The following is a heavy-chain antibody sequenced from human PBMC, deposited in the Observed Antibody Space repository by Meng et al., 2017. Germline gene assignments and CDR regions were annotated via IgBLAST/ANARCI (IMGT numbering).Heavy chain of an antibody. V-gene: IGHV1-69*05. Sequence: SVKVSCKASGGTFSSYAISWVRQAPGQGLEWMGGIIPIFGTANYAQKFQGRVTITTDESTSTAYMELSSLRSEDTAVYYCASSRGTTVVVPYYYYGMDVWGQGNTVNGAS. CDR2: IIPIFGTA. J-gene: IGHJ6*02. CDR3: ASSRGTTVVVPYYYYGMDV. D-gene: IGHD4-23*01. CDR1: GGTFSSYA.